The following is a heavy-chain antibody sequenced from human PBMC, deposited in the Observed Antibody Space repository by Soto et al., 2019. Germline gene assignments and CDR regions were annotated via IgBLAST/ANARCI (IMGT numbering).Heavy chain of an antibody. CDR3: ARERSAAGTGWFDP. J-gene: IGHJ5*02. V-gene: IGHV1-8*01. Sequence: QVQLVQSGAEVKKPGASVKVSCKASGYTFTSYDINWVRQATGQGLEWMGWMNPNSGNTGYAQKFQGRVTMTRNTSISTDYLELSSLRSEDTALYYCARERSAAGTGWFDPWGQGTLVTVSS. D-gene: IGHD6-13*01. CDR1: GYTFTSYD. CDR2: MNPNSGNT.